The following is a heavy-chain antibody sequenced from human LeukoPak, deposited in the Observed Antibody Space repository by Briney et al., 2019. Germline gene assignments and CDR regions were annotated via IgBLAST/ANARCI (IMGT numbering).Heavy chain of an antibody. V-gene: IGHV3-23*01. D-gene: IGHD1-26*01. CDR3: AKDVGKWESLHFFDY. CDR1: GFTLSTNA. CDR2: VSGSGAST. Sequence: GGSLRLSCLTSGFTLSTNAMSWVRQAPGKGLEWISGVSGSGASTYYADSVKGRFTISRDDSRNTLYLQMNSLRGDDTAVYYCAKDVGKWESLHFFDYWGQGTLVTVSS. J-gene: IGHJ4*02.